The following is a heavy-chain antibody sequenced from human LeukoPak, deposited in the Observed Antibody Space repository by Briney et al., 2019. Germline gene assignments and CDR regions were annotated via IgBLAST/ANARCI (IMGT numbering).Heavy chain of an antibody. CDR2: IKSKTDGGTT. CDR1: GFTFSNAW. CDR3: TPEGPFDY. J-gene: IGHJ4*02. Sequence: RGSLRICRAASGFTFSNAWMSKIRQAPGNRREWVGRIKSKTDGGTTDYAAPVKGRFTISRDDSKNTLYLQMNSLKTEDTAVYYCTPEGPFDYWGQGTLVTVSS. V-gene: IGHV3-15*01.